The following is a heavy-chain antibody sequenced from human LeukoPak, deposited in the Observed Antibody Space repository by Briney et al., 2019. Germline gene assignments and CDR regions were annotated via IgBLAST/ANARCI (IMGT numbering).Heavy chain of an antibody. J-gene: IGHJ4*02. V-gene: IGHV4-61*02. D-gene: IGHD2-15*01. CDR2: IYTSGST. CDR3: AGGTCSGGSCYSLGGIDY. CDR1: GGSISSGSYY. Sequence: SETLSLTCTVSGGSISSGSYYWSWIRQHAGKGLEWIGRIYTSGSTNYNPSLKSRVTISVDTSKNQFSLKLSSVTSADTAVYYCAGGTCSGGSCYSLGGIDYWGQGTLVTVSS.